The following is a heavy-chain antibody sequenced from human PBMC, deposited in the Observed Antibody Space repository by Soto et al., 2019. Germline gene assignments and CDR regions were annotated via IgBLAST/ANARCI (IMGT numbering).Heavy chain of an antibody. J-gene: IGHJ4*02. Sequence: SQTLSLTCAISGDSVSSNSAAWNWIRQSPSRGLEWLGRTYYRSKWYNDYAVSVKSRITINPDTSKNQFSLQLNSVTPEDTAVYYCARGYSSGWFLTYYFDYWGQGTLVTVPQ. CDR3: ARGYSSGWFLTYYFDY. CDR1: GDSVSSNSAA. V-gene: IGHV6-1*01. D-gene: IGHD6-19*01. CDR2: TYYRSKWYN.